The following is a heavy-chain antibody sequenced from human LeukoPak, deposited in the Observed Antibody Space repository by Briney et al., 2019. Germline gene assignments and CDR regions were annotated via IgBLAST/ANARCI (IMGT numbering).Heavy chain of an antibody. J-gene: IGHJ5*02. CDR2: INHSGST. V-gene: IGHV4-34*01. CDR1: GGSFSGYY. CDR3: ARRRITMIVMFDP. D-gene: IGHD3-22*01. Sequence: SETLSLTCGVYGGSFSGYYWSWIRQPPGKGLEWIGEINHSGSTNYNPSLKSRVTISVDTSKNQFSLKLSSVTAADTAVYYCARRRITMIVMFDPWGQGTLVTVSS.